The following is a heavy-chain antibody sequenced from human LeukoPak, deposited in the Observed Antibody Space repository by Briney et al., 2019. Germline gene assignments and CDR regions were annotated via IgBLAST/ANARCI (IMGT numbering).Heavy chain of an antibody. CDR2: MYYSGST. CDR3: GRHVWGRGSGTSDI. Sequence: SETLTLTCSVSGDSISSGSYHWGWIRQPPGKGLEWIGNMYYSGSTYYNPSLKSRVTITVATSKNQFSLKLSSVTAADTAVYYCGRHVWGRGSGTSDIWGQGTMVTVSS. V-gene: IGHV4-39*01. D-gene: IGHD7-27*01. CDR1: GDSISSGSYH. J-gene: IGHJ3*02.